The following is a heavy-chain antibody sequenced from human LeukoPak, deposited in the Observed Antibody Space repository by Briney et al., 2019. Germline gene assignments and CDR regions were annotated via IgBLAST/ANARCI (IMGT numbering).Heavy chain of an antibody. Sequence: GGSLRLSCAVSGITLSNYGMSWVRQASGKGLEWVAGISDSGGRTNYADSVKGRFTISRDSPKNTLYLQMNSLRAEDTALYFCAKRGVVIRVILVGFHKEAYYFDSWGQGALVTVSS. V-gene: IGHV3-23*01. CDR2: ISDSGGRT. D-gene: IGHD3-22*01. J-gene: IGHJ4*02. CDR1: GITLSNYG. CDR3: AKRGVVIRVILVGFHKEAYYFDS.